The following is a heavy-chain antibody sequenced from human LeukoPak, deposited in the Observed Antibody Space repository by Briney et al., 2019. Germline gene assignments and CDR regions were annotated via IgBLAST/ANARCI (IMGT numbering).Heavy chain of an antibody. CDR3: ARDRAAGAYPWYFDY. CDR1: GFTFSSYS. CDR2: LSSSSNTI. J-gene: IGHJ4*02. Sequence: GGSLRLSRAASGFTFSSYSMNWVRQAPGKGLEWVSYLSSSSNTIYYADSVKGRFTISRDNAKNSLYLQMNSLRAEDTAVYYCARDRAAGAYPWYFDYWGQGTLVTVSS. D-gene: IGHD3-16*01. V-gene: IGHV3-48*01.